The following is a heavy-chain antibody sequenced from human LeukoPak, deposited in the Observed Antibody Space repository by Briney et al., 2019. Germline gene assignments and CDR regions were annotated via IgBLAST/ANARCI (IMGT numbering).Heavy chain of an antibody. D-gene: IGHD3-22*01. Sequence: GASVKVSCKASGYTFTGYFIHWVRQAPGQGLEWMGWINPNSGGTNYAQNFQGRVTMTRDTSISTAYMELSRLRSDDTAVYYCARVKNYYDSSGYLHYFDYWGQGTLVTVSS. J-gene: IGHJ4*02. CDR2: INPNSGGT. CDR3: ARVKNYYDSSGYLHYFDY. V-gene: IGHV1-2*02. CDR1: GYTFTGYF.